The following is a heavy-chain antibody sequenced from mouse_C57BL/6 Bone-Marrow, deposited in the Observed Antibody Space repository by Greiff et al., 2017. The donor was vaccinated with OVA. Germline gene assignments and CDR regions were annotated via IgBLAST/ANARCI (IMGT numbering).Heavy chain of an antibody. CDR1: GYSITSGYY. D-gene: IGHD1-1*01. V-gene: IGHV3-6*01. Sequence: ESGPGLVKPSQSLSLTCSVTGYSITSGYYWNWIRQFPGNKLEWMGYISYDGSNNYNPSLKNRISITRDTSKNQFFLKLNSVTTEDTATYYCANNYGSSLYYYAMDYWGQGTSVTVSS. CDR3: ANNYGSSLYYYAMDY. J-gene: IGHJ4*01. CDR2: ISYDGSN.